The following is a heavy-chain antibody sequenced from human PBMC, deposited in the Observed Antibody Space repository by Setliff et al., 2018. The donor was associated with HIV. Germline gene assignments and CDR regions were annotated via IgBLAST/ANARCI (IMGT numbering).Heavy chain of an antibody. D-gene: IGHD3-16*01. CDR2: INPSGGST. CDR1: GYTFTSYY. J-gene: IGHJ4*02. Sequence: VSCKASGYTFTSYYMHWVRQAPGQGLEWMGIINPSGGSTSYAQKFQGRVTMPRDTSTSTVYLELSSLRSEDTAVYYCARAIASKNVRGEYYFDYWGQGTLVTVSS. V-gene: IGHV1-46*01. CDR3: ARAIASKNVRGEYYFDY.